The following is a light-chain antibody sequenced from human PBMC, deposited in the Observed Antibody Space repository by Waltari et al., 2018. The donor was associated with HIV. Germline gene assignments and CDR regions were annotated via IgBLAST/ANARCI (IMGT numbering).Light chain of an antibody. J-gene: IGKJ2*01. CDR1: QSISSW. CDR2: KAS. Sequence: DILMTQSPSILSASVGVRLITTCRASQSISSWLAWYQHKPGTAPKLLSYKASVLEGGVPSRFSGSGSGTEFTLNITNLQPDDFATYYCQHYSSSPYTFGQGTNLEIK. CDR3: QHYSSSPYT. V-gene: IGKV1-5*03.